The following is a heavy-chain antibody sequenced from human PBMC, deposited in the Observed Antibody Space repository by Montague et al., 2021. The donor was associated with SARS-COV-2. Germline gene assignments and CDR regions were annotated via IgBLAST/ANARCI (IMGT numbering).Heavy chain of an antibody. V-gene: IGHV3-7*01. J-gene: IGHJ4*02. CDR1: GLTFSSYW. CDR3: AREYFDNSGMGHY. D-gene: IGHD3-22*01. CDR2: IKEDGSEK. Sequence: SLRLSCAASGLTFSSYWMSWVRQAPGKGLEWVANIKEDGSEKKYVGSVKGRFTTSRDNAKDSLYLQMNSLRAEDTAVYYCAREYFDNSGMGHYWGQGTLVTVSS.